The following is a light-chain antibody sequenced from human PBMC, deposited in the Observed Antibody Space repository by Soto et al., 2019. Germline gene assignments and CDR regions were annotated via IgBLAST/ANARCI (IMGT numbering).Light chain of an antibody. V-gene: IGKV1-5*03. J-gene: IGKJ2*01. Sequence: DFQMTQSPSTLSASVGDRVTITCRASQSIHSWLAWYQQKPGTTPKLLIYRASTLQSGVPSRFAGSGSGTDFTLTITNLQPDDYASYFCQQYNAHPSTFGQGTKLEIK. CDR2: RAS. CDR3: QQYNAHPST. CDR1: QSIHSW.